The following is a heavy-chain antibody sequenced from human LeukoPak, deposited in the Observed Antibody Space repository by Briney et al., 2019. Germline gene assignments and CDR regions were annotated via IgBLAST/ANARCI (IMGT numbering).Heavy chain of an antibody. V-gene: IGHV3-30*02. J-gene: IGHJ4*02. CDR2: MQYNGSDK. D-gene: IGHD1-26*01. CDR3: ATDGGKWELLFDY. CDR1: GFNG. Sequence: GGSLRLSCAVSGFNGMHWVRQAPGKGLEWVAFMQYNGSDKSYADSVKGRFTISRDNSKNTLYLQMNSLRPEDTAVYYCATDGGKWELLFDYWGQGTLVTVSS.